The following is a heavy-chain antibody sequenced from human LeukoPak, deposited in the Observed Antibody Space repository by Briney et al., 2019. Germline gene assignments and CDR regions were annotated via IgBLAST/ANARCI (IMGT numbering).Heavy chain of an antibody. V-gene: IGHV4-39*01. D-gene: IGHD6-6*01. Sequence: SETLSLTCTVSGGSISSSSYYWGWIRQPPGKGLEWIGSIYYSGSTYYNPSLKSRVTISVDTSKNQFSLKLSSVTAADTAVYYCARSRRGYSSSSGERRRGTSPRNWFDPWGQGTLVTVSS. J-gene: IGHJ5*02. CDR3: ARSRRGYSSSSGERRRGTSPRNWFDP. CDR2: IYYSGST. CDR1: GGSISSSSYY.